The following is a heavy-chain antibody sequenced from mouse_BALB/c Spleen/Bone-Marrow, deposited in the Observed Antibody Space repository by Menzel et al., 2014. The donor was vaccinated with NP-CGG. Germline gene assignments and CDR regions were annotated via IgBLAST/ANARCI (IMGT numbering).Heavy chain of an antibody. D-gene: IGHD2-3*01. V-gene: IGHV2-9*02. Sequence: VQLQESGPGLVAPSQSLSITCTVSGFSLTSYGVHWVRQPPGKGLEWLGVIWAGGGTNYNSALMSRLSISKDNSKSQVFLKMNSLQTDDKAMYYCVRGGGDGYYNWYFDVWGAGTTVTVSS. CDR1: GFSLTSYG. CDR3: VRGGGDGYYNWYFDV. CDR2: IWAGGGT. J-gene: IGHJ1*01.